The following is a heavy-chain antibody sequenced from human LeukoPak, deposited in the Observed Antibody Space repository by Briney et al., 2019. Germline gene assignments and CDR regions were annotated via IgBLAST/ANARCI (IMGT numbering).Heavy chain of an antibody. Sequence: PGGSLRLSCAASGFTFDDYGMSWVRQAPGKGLEWVSGINWNGGSTGYADSVKGRFTISRDNAKNSLYLQMNSLRAEDTALYYCARGLSRGLYSSSWGYYYYYMDVWGKGTTVTVSS. CDR1: GFTFDDYG. CDR2: INWNGGST. D-gene: IGHD6-6*01. CDR3: ARGLSRGLYSSSWGYYYYYMDV. V-gene: IGHV3-20*04. J-gene: IGHJ6*03.